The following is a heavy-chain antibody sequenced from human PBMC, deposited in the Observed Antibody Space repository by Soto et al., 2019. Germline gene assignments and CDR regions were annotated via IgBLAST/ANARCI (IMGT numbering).Heavy chain of an antibody. CDR3: ATLKGYDY. V-gene: IGHV3-74*01. CDR1: GFPFSSHW. Sequence: EVRLVESGGGLVQPGGSLRLSCAASGFPFSSHWLQWVHQVPGRGLVWVSRIDNTGSSAIYADSVRGRFTVSRDNAKDTLYLHMNSLRAEDTAVYYCATLKGYDYWGQGTLVTVSS. CDR2: IDNTGSSA. D-gene: IGHD5-12*01. J-gene: IGHJ4*02.